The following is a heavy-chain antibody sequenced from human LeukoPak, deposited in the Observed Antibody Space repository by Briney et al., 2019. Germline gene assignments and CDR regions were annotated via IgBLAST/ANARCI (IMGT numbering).Heavy chain of an antibody. D-gene: IGHD2-2*02. CDR3: ASEVPASIDYFQH. J-gene: IGHJ1*01. CDR1: GGSISSGTYF. V-gene: IGHV4-61*02. CDR2: IYTSGST. Sequence: SQTLSLTCTVSGGSISSGTYFWSWIRQPAGKGLEWIGRIYTSGSTNYSPSLKSRVTMSVDTSRNQFSLRLSSVTAADTAVYYCASEVPASIDYFQHWGQGTLVTVSS.